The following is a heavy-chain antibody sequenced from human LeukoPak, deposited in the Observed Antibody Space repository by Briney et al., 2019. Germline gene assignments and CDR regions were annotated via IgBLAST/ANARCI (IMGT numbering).Heavy chain of an antibody. CDR1: GFTFSSYS. D-gene: IGHD5-18*01. J-gene: IGHJ4*02. CDR3: AREESELWLFFGD. CDR2: ISSSSYI. V-gene: IGHV3-21*01. Sequence: PGGSLRLSCAASGFTFSSYSMNWVRQAPGKGLEWVSSISSSSYIYYADSVKGRFTISRDNAKNSLYLPMSSLRAEDTAVYYCAREESELWLFFGDWGQGTLVTVSS.